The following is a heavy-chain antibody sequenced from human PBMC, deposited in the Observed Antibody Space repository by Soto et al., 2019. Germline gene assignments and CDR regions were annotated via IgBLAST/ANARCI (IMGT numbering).Heavy chain of an antibody. CDR1: GYSFTDFW. V-gene: IGHV5-51*01. CDR2: IYIGDSDT. Sequence: GESLKISCQGSGYSFTDFWIVWVRHMPGKGLEWMGMIYIGDSDTRYSPSFQGQVTISADKSITTAYLQWSSLKASDTAMYYCARYCSGGSCYSDRPMDVWARGTTVTVSS. D-gene: IGHD2-15*01. CDR3: ARYCSGGSCYSDRPMDV. J-gene: IGHJ6*02.